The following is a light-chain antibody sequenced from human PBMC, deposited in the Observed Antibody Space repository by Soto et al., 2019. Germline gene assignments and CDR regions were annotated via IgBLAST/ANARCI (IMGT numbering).Light chain of an antibody. CDR2: AVS. Sequence: QSVLTQPASVSGSPGQSITISCSGTSSDIGSYDHVAWYQQFPGKSPKLIIYAVSDRPSGVSDRFSGSKSGISASLTISGLQTEDEADDYCISYTVRQSYPVGTGAKVTV. CDR3: ISYTVRQSYP. V-gene: IGLV2-14*03. J-gene: IGLJ1*01. CDR1: SSDIGSYDH.